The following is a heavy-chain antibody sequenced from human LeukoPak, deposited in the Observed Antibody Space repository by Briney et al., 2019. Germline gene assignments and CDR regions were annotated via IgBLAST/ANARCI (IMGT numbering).Heavy chain of an antibody. Sequence: PGWSLRLSCAASGFPFSTYGMHWVRQAPGKGLEWVANIWYDGSTKYYADSVKGRFTISRDNSKNTLYLQMNSLRAEDTAVYYCARKKDTFDFYDSSGLDYWGQGALVTVSS. V-gene: IGHV3-33*01. CDR2: IWYDGSTK. CDR1: GFPFSTYG. D-gene: IGHD3-22*01. J-gene: IGHJ4*02. CDR3: ARKKDTFDFYDSSGLDY.